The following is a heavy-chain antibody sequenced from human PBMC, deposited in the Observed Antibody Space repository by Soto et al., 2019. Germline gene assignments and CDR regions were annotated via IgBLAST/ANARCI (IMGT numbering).Heavy chain of an antibody. Sequence: QVQLVQSGAEVKKPGSSVKVSCKASGGTFSSYAISWVRQAPGQGLEWMGGIIPSFGTANYAQKSQGRVTITAAASTSTAYMELSSLRSEDTAVYYCAGSSWYGTGPRASYYSGMDVWGQGTTGTVS. CDR2: IIPSFGTA. CDR3: AGSSWYGTGPRASYYSGMDV. J-gene: IGHJ6*02. CDR1: GGTFSSYA. V-gene: IGHV1-69*12. D-gene: IGHD6-13*01.